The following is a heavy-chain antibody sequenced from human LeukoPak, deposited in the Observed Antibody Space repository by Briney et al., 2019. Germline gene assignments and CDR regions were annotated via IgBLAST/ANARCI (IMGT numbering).Heavy chain of an antibody. Sequence: PSETLSLTCAVYGGSFSGYHWSWIRQPPGKGLEWIGEINHSGSTNYNPSLKSRVTISVDTSKNQFSLKLSSVTAADTAVYYCARGPEYSSSWYPYYFDYWGQGTLVTVSS. J-gene: IGHJ4*02. CDR3: ARGPEYSSSWYPYYFDY. CDR1: GGSFSGYH. CDR2: INHSGST. D-gene: IGHD6-13*01. V-gene: IGHV4-34*01.